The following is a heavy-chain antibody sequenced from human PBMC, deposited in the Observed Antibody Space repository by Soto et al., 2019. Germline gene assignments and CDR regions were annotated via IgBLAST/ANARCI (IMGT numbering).Heavy chain of an antibody. CDR2: INGGGAYT. D-gene: IGHD4-17*01. CDR1: GFTFSTYA. Sequence: GGSLRLSCAASGFTFSTYAMNWVRQVPGKGLEWVSAINGGGAYTYYADSVRGRFTISRDNSINTLYLQMSSLRTEDTALYYCAHPRGYGVFDAFDMWGQGTMVT. V-gene: IGHV3-23*01. CDR3: AHPRGYGVFDAFDM. J-gene: IGHJ3*02.